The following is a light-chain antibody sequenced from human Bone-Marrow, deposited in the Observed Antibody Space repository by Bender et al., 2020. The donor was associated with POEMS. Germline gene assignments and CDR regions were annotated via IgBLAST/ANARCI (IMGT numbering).Light chain of an antibody. CDR1: RIGSLS. J-gene: IGLJ1*01. CDR3: QACDTDSIRV. CDR2: KDS. Sequence: SYELTQPPSVSVAPGQTARITCEGNRIGSLSVHWYQHRPGQAPVLVIYKDSERPSGIPERFSGSSSGTTVTLTISGAQVEDEADYHCQACDTDSIRVFGTGTTVTVL. V-gene: IGLV3-21*01.